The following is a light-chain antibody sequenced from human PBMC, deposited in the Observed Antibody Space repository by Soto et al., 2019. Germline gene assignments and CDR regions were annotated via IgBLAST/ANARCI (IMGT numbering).Light chain of an antibody. CDR3: QQRSNWPLT. V-gene: IGKV3-11*01. J-gene: IGKJ4*01. Sequence: EILLTQSPGTLSLSPGERATLSCMSSQSVSSSYLAWYQQKPGQAPRLLIYDASNRATGIPARFSGSGSGTDFTLTISSLEPEDFAVYYCQQRSNWPLTFGGGTKVDI. CDR2: DAS. CDR1: QSVSSSY.